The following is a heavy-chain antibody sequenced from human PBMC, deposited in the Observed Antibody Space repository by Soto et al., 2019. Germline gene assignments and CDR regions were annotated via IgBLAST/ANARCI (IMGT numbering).Heavy chain of an antibody. V-gene: IGHV4-31*03. CDR1: GGSINSGGYY. CDR3: ARFPSRAHYFAMDV. CDR2: IYYSGDT. D-gene: IGHD2-2*01. Sequence: NPSETLSLTCTVSGGSINSGGYYWTWIRQHPGRGLESIGYIYYSGDTYYNPSLKSRLSISLDTPKNQFSLNLTSVTAADTAIYYCARFPSRAHYFAMDVWGHGTAVTVSS. J-gene: IGHJ6*02.